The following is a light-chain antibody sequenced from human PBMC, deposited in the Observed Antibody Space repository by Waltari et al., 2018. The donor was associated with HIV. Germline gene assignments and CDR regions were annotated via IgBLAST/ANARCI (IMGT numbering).Light chain of an antibody. V-gene: IGKV1-39*01. CDR1: PSIITY. CDR3: QQSYSSPLT. CDR2: AGS. Sequence: DIQMTQSPSSLSASVGDRVTITCRASPSIITYVNWYQQKPGKAPKLLIDAGSTLQSGVPSRFSGSGSGTDFTLTISSLQPDDFATYFCQQSYSSPLTFGPGTKLDIK. J-gene: IGKJ3*01.